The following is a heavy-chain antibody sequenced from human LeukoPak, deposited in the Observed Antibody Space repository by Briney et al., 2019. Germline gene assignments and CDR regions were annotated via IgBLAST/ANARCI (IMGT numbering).Heavy chain of an antibody. D-gene: IGHD6-13*01. Sequence: GASVKVSCKASGYTFTSYGISWVRQAPGQGLEWMGWISAYNGNTNYAQKLQGRVTMTTDTSTSTAYMELRSLRSDDTAVYYCARPREEGIAAAALDYWGQGTLVTVSS. CDR1: GYTFTSYG. CDR3: ARPREEGIAAAALDY. CDR2: ISAYNGNT. J-gene: IGHJ4*02. V-gene: IGHV1-18*01.